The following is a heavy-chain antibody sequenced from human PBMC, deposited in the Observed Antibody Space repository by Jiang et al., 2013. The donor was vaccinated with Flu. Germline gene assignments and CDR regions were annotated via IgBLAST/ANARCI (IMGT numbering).Heavy chain of an antibody. CDR1: GGSIRSYY. Sequence: LLKPSETLSLTCTVSGGSIRSYYWSWIRQSPGKGLEWIGYVFYSGNSKYNPSLKSRLTISVDTSKNQFSLRLSSVTAADTAVYYCASSDSRIAAGGILIYFDDWGQGTQVTVSS. CDR3: ASSDSRIAAGGILIYFDD. D-gene: IGHD6-13*01. CDR2: VFYSGNS. V-gene: IGHV4-59*01. J-gene: IGHJ4*02.